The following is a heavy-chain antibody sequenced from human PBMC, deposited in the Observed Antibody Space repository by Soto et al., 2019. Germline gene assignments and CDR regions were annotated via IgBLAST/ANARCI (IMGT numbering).Heavy chain of an antibody. D-gene: IGHD6-19*01. V-gene: IGHV6-1*01. CDR2: TYYRSKWYN. J-gene: IGHJ6*02. CDR3: ARYQRIAVAGTKYYYYGMDV. Sequence: PSQTLSLTCAISGCSVSSNSAAWKLIRQSPSRGLEWLGRTYYRSKWYNDYAVSVKSRITINPDTSKNQFSLQLNSVTPEDTAVYYCARYQRIAVAGTKYYYYGMDVWGQGTTVTVSS. CDR1: GCSVSSNSAA.